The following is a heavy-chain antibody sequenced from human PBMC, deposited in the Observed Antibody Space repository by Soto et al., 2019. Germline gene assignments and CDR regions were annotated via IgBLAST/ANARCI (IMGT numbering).Heavy chain of an antibody. J-gene: IGHJ5*02. Sequence: ASVKVSCKASGYTFTSYAMHWVRQAPGQRLEWMGWINAGNGNTKYSQKFQGRVTITRDTSASTAYMELSSLRSEDTAVYYCARGDVAVPAAPWCFDPWGQGTLVTVSS. CDR3: ARGDVAVPAAPWCFDP. CDR1: GYTFTSYA. D-gene: IGHD2-2*01. V-gene: IGHV1-3*01. CDR2: INAGNGNT.